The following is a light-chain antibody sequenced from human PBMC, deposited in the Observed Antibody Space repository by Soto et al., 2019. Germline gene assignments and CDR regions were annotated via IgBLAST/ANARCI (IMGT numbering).Light chain of an antibody. Sequence: QPVLTQPPSVSGAPGQRGTISCTGSSSNIGATYDVQWYQQLPGTAPKLLIYGNSNRPSGVPDRFSGSKSGTSASLAITGLQADDEADYYCQSYDSSLSAHYVFGTGTKVTVL. J-gene: IGLJ1*01. V-gene: IGLV1-40*01. CDR1: SSNIGATYD. CDR2: GNS. CDR3: QSYDSSLSAHYV.